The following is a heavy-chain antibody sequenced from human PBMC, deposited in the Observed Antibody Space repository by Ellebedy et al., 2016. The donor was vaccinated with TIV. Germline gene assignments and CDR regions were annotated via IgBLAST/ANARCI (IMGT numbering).Heavy chain of an antibody. D-gene: IGHD5-12*01. J-gene: IGHJ3*02. CDR2: FYYSGIT. CDR1: GGSISSYY. Sequence: MPSETLSLACTVSGGSISSYYWSWIRQPPGKGLEWIGYFYYSGITNYNPSLKSRVTISVDTSKNQSSLKLSSVTAADTAVYYRARHVWNIVPTLGVWTRPTGAFDIWGQGTMVTVSS. CDR3: ARHVWNIVPTLGVWTRPTGAFDI. V-gene: IGHV4-59*08.